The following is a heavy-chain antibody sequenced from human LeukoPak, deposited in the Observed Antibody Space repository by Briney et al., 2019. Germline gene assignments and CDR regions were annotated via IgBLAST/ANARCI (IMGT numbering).Heavy chain of an antibody. CDR3: AKWGDYDVLTGYYVSDY. D-gene: IGHD3-9*01. CDR1: GFTFSNYA. CDR2: ITGGGSGI. J-gene: IGHJ4*02. Sequence: GGSLRLSCAASGFTFSNYAMSWVRQVPGKGLEWVSAITGGGSGIYYADSMKSRFTISRDNSKNTLYLQINSLRAEDTAVYYCAKWGDYDVLTGYYVSDYWGQGTLVTVSS. V-gene: IGHV3-23*01.